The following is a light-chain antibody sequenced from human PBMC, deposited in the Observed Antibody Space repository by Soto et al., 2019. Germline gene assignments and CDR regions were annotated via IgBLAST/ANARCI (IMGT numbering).Light chain of an antibody. J-gene: IGKJ1*01. CDR1: QDINNY. V-gene: IGKV1-33*01. Sequence: DIQMTQSTSSLSASVGDRVTITCQASQDINNYLNWYRHKPGKAPELLIYDASNLETGVPSRFSGGGSGTDFTFTISSLQPEDIATYYCQQYGNLLWTFGQGTKVEIK. CDR2: DAS. CDR3: QQYGNLLWT.